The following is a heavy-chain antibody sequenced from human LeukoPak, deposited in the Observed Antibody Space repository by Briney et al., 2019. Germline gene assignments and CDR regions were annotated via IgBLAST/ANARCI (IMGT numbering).Heavy chain of an antibody. CDR1: GFTFSSYS. CDR3: ARVSSGSFDY. V-gene: IGHV3-21*01. J-gene: IGHJ4*02. Sequence: PGGPLSLFCAASGFTFSSYSMHCVPQAPGRGVEWGSSISSSSNYIYYADSVKGRFNISRDNAKNSLYLQMNSLRAEDKAVYYCARVSSGSFDYWGQGTLVTVS. CDR2: ISSSSNYI. D-gene: IGHD3-22*01.